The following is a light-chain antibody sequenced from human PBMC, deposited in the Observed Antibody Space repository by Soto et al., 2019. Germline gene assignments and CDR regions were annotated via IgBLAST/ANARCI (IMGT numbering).Light chain of an antibody. Sequence: PXSXSASXGDRVTITXRASQXIXXXLNWYQQKPGKAPKLLIYAASSLQSGVXXRFXXXXXXXXXXLTISSLQPEDFATYYCQQSYSTSWTFGQGTKVXXK. CDR3: QQSYSTSWT. V-gene: IGKV1-39*01. J-gene: IGKJ1*01. CDR2: AAS. CDR1: QXIXXX.